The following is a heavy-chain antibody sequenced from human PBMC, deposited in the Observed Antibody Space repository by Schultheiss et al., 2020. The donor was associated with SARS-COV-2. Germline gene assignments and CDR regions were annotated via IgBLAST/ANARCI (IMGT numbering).Heavy chain of an antibody. Sequence: ASVKVSCKASGYTFTSYYMHWVRQAPGQGLEWMGIINPSGGSTSYAQKFQGRVTMTRDTSTSTVYMELSRLRSDDTAVYYCARDPYCSGGSCYSGGGMDVWGQGTTVTVSS. D-gene: IGHD2-15*01. V-gene: IGHV1-46*01. CDR3: ARDPYCSGGSCYSGGGMDV. CDR1: GYTFTSYY. CDR2: INPSGGST. J-gene: IGHJ6*02.